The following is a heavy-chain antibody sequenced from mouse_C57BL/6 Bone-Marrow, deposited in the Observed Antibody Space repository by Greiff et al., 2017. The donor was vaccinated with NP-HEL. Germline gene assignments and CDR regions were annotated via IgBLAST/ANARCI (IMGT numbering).Heavy chain of an antibody. D-gene: IGHD2-4*01. CDR1: GFTFSDYY. J-gene: IGHJ1*03. CDR3: ARDRDYDVAWYFDV. CDR2: INYDGSST. V-gene: IGHV5-16*01. Sequence: EVKLVESEGGLVQPGSSMKLSCTASGFTFSDYYMAWVRQVPEKGLEWVANINYDGSSTYYLDSLKSRFIISRDNAKNILYLQMSSLKSEDTATYYCARDRDYDVAWYFDVWGTGTTVTVSS.